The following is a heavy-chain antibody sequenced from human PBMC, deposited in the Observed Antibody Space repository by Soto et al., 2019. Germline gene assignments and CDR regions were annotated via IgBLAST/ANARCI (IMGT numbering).Heavy chain of an antibody. CDR2: IIPSFSTA. CDR1: GGAVSGYV. V-gene: IGHV1-69*06. Sequence: QVHLVQSGAEVKKPGTSVRVSCKASGGAVSGYVIAWVRQAPGQGPEWMGGIIPSFSTANYAQTFLGRVTVTVNNSTNAAYLELDRLIYDERAVDYGAQSSVGPGYSCGTGWFDPWGQGTLVTVSS. J-gene: IGHJ5*02. CDR3: AQSSVGPGYSCGTGWFDP. D-gene: IGHD4-4*01.